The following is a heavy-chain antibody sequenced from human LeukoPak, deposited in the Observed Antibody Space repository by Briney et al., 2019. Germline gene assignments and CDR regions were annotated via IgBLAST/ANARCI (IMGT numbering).Heavy chain of an antibody. Sequence: SETLSLTCTVSGGSISSSSYYWGWIRQPPGKGLEWIGSIYYSGSTNYNPSLKSRVTISVDTSKNQFSLKLSSVTAADTAVYYCARAGALRYSYGSLDYWGQGTLVTVSS. CDR2: IYYSGST. CDR3: ARAGALRYSYGSLDY. D-gene: IGHD5-18*01. J-gene: IGHJ4*02. CDR1: GGSISSSSYY. V-gene: IGHV4-39*07.